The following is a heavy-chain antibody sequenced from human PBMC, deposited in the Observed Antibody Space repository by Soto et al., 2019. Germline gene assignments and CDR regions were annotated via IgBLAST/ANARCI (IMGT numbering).Heavy chain of an antibody. J-gene: IGHJ6*02. CDR2: IYYSGST. D-gene: IGHD3-10*01. CDR3: ARDVGSVLWFGESHRYGMDV. Sequence: SETLSLTCTFSGGSISSYYWSWIRQPPGKGLEWIGYIYYSGSTNYNPSLKSRVTISVDTSKNQFSLKLSSVTAADTAVYYCARDVGSVLWFGESHRYGMDVWGQGTTVTV. CDR1: GGSISSYY. V-gene: IGHV4-59*12.